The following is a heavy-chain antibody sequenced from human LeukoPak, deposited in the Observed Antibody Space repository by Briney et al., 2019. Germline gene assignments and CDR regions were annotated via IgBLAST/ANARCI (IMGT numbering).Heavy chain of an antibody. D-gene: IGHD2-15*01. CDR3: ARWARYCSSGSCYSWFDP. CDR2: MKLDGSEE. Sequence: PGRSLRLSCAASGFTFRSYWMSWVRQAPGKGLEWVANMKLDGSEEYYVDSVKGRFTISSDNAKNSLYLQMNSLRVDDTAVYYCARWARYCSSGSCYSWFDPWGQGTLVTVSS. J-gene: IGHJ5*02. V-gene: IGHV3-7*01. CDR1: GFTFRSYW.